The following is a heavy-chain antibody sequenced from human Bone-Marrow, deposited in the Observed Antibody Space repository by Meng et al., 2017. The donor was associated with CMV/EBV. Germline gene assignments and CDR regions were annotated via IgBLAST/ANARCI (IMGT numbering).Heavy chain of an antibody. CDR3: AKGSPGLRFLEWLLFDGMDV. V-gene: IGHV1-18*01. CDR2: ISAYNGRT. CDR1: GYTFTSYG. J-gene: IGHJ6*02. Sequence: ATVKVSCKASGYTFTSYGITGVRQARGQGLDWLGWISAYNGRTHYAKEFQGRVTMTTDTSPSTDYMDLRSLRSEETAVYYCAKGSPGLRFLEWLLFDGMDVWGQGTTVTVSS. D-gene: IGHD3-3*01.